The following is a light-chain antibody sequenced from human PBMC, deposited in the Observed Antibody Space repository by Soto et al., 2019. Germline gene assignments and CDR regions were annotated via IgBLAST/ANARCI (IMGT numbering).Light chain of an antibody. J-gene: IGLJ3*02. CDR1: TVAVTSGYY. V-gene: IGLV7-43*01. CDR3: LLSYGGAQV. CDR2: YTS. Sequence: QAVVTQEPSLTVSPGGTVTLTCASSTVAVTSGYYASWFQQKPGQAPRALIYYTSNKHSRTPARFSGSLLGGKAALTLSGVQPEDEAEYYCLLSYGGAQVFGGGTKPIVL.